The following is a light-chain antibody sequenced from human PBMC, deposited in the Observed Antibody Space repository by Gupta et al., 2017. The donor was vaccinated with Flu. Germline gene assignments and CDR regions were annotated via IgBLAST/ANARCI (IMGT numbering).Light chain of an antibody. V-gene: IGLV3-1*01. CDR1: KLVNKY. CDR3: HTWDNRIVF. CDR2: QDS. J-gene: IGLJ2*01. Sequence: SYEVTQPPSVSVSPGQTASIACSGDKLVNKYVCWYRQKAGQSPTLVLFQDSKRPSGIPERFSGSTSGNTATLTISGTQSMDEAEYYCHTWDNRIVFFGGGTKLTVL.